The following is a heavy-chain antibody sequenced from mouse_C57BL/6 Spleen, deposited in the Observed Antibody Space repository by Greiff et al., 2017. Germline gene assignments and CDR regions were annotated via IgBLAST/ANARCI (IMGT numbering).Heavy chain of an antibody. CDR2: IHPNSGST. V-gene: IGHV1-64*01. Sequence: QVQLQQPGAELVKPGASVKLSCKASGYTFTSYWMHWVKQRPGQGLEWIGMIHPNSGSTNYNEKFKSKATLTVAKSSSTAYMQLSSLTSEDSAVYYCARGDYDYDWGSWFAYWGQGTLVTVSA. CDR1: GYTFTSYW. D-gene: IGHD2-4*01. J-gene: IGHJ3*01. CDR3: ARGDYDYDWGSWFAY.